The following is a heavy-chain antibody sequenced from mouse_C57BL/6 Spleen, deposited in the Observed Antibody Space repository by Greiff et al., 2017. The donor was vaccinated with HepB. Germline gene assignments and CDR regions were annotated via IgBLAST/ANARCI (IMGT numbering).Heavy chain of an antibody. D-gene: IGHD2-4*01. CDR2: IHPNSGST. CDR1: GYTFTSYW. J-gene: IGHJ4*01. CDR3: ARCYYDYYYYAMDY. V-gene: IGHV1-64*01. Sequence: QVQLQQPGAELVKPGASVKLSCKASGYTFTSYWMHWVKQRPGQGLEWIGMIHPNSGSTNYNEKFKSKATLTVDKSSSTAYMQLSSLTSEDSAVYYCARCYYDYYYYAMDYWGQGTSVTVSS.